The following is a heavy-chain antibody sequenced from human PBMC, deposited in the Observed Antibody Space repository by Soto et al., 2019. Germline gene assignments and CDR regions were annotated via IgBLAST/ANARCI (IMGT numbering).Heavy chain of an antibody. CDR1: GGSISSGGYY. J-gene: IGHJ6*02. CDR3: ARDSGYIAARQPIGDYYYYGMDV. Sequence: SETLSLTCTVSGGSISSGGYYWSWIRQHPGKGLEWIGYIYYSGSTYYNPSLKSRVTISVDTSKNQFSLKLSSVTAADTAVYYCARDSGYIAARQPIGDYYYYGMDVWGQGTTVTVSS. CDR2: IYYSGST. D-gene: IGHD6-6*01. V-gene: IGHV4-31*03.